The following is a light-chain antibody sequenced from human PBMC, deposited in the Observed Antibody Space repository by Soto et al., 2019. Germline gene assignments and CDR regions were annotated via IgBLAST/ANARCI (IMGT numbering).Light chain of an antibody. V-gene: IGKV3-11*01. CDR3: QQHRTFPIS. CDR1: PSVDTL. CDR2: DAS. J-gene: IGKJ3*01. Sequence: EIVLTQSPATLSLSPGERATLSCRASPSVDTLLSWYQQKPGQVPRLLIYDASNRAPGIPARFSGSGSRTHFTLSISSLAPVDFPLYYCQQHRTFPISFGVGPNVYI.